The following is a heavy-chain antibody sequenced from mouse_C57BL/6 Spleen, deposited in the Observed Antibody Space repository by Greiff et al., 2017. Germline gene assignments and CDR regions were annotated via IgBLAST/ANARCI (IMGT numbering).Heavy chain of an antibody. J-gene: IGHJ3*01. V-gene: IGHV1-7*01. CDR3: ASFYGSSYRFAY. D-gene: IGHD1-1*01. Sequence: VQRVESGAELAKPGASVKLSCKASGYTFTSYWMHWVKQRPGQGLEWIGYINPSSGYTKYNQKFKAKATLTADKSSRTAYMQLSSLTYEDSAVYYCASFYGSSYRFAYWGQGTLVTVSA. CDR1: GYTFTSYW. CDR2: INPSSGYT.